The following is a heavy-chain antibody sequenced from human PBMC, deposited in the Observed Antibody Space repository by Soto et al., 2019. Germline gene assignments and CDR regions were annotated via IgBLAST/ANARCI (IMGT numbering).Heavy chain of an antibody. CDR3: ARERGRSLGQHVNYSYYYGMDV. Sequence: ASVKVSCKASGYTFTSYDINWVRQATGQGLEWMGWMNPNSGNTGYAQKFQGRVTMTRNTSISTAYMELSSLRSEDTAVYYCARERGRSLGQHVNYSYYYGMDVWGKVTTVT. D-gene: IGHD1-1*01. CDR1: GYTFTSYD. CDR2: MNPNSGNT. J-gene: IGHJ6*04. V-gene: IGHV1-8*01.